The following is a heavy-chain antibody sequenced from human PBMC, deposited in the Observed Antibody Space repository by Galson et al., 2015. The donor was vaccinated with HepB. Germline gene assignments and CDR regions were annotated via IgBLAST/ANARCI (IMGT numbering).Heavy chain of an antibody. CDR2: FDPEDGET. Sequence: SVKVSCKVSGYTLTELSMHWVRQAPGKGLEWMGGFDPEDGETTYAQKFQGRATMTEDTSTDTAYMELSSLRSEDTAVYYCATRYCSSTSCYRAFDIWGQGTMVTVSS. CDR3: ATRYCSSTSCYRAFDI. D-gene: IGHD2-2*01. CDR1: GYTLTELS. V-gene: IGHV1-24*01. J-gene: IGHJ3*02.